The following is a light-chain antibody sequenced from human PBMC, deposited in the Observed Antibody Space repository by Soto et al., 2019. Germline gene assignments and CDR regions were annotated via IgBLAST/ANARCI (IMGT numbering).Light chain of an antibody. V-gene: IGLV1-44*01. CDR3: AAWDDSLIGYV. CDR1: RSNIGSQN. J-gene: IGLJ1*01. Sequence: QAVLTQPPSTSGTPGQRVTISCSGSRSNIGSQNVNWYQQLPGTAPKLLIYNNNQRPSGVPDRFSGSKSGTSASLAISGLQSEDEAAYYCAAWDDSLIGYVFGTGTK. CDR2: NNN.